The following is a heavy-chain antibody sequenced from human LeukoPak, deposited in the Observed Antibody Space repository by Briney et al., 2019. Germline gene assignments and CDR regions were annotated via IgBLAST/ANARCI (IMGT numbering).Heavy chain of an antibody. CDR3: ARGGGKVRGVKDAFDV. V-gene: IGHV3-13*01. Sequence: GGSLRLSCAASGLPFSRYDMHWVRQGTGKGLEWVSTFGSGGDSYYPPSVKGRFIMSRENGKNSFYLQMNSLKAGDTAVYYCARGGGKVRGVKDAFDVWGQGTMVIVSS. CDR1: GLPFSRYD. D-gene: IGHD3-10*01. CDR2: FGSGGDS. J-gene: IGHJ3*01.